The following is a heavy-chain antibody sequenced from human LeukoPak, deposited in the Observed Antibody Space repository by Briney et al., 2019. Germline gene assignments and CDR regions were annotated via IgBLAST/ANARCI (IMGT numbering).Heavy chain of an antibody. V-gene: IGHV4-39*07. CDR1: GGSISSSSYY. J-gene: IGHJ4*02. D-gene: IGHD2-15*01. Sequence: SETLSLTCTVSGGSISSSSYYWGWIRQPPGKGLEWTGSIYYSGSTYYNPSLKSRVTISVDTSKNQFSLKLSSVTAADTAVYYCARDMGYCSGGSCYAEFDYWGQGTLVTVSS. CDR2: IYYSGST. CDR3: ARDMGYCSGGSCYAEFDY.